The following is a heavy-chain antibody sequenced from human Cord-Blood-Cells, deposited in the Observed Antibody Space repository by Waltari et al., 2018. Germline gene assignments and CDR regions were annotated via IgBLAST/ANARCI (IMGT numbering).Heavy chain of an antibody. Sequence: QVQLVESGGGVVQPGGSLRLSCEASGFTFSSYGMHWFRQAPGKGLEWVAFIRYDGSNKYYADSVKGRFTISRDNSKNTLYLQMNSLRAEDTAVYYCAKEWGKNELAFDYWGQGTLVTVSS. V-gene: IGHV3-30*02. CDR1: GFTFSSYG. J-gene: IGHJ4*02. D-gene: IGHD6-6*01. CDR3: AKEWGKNELAFDY. CDR2: IRYDGSNK.